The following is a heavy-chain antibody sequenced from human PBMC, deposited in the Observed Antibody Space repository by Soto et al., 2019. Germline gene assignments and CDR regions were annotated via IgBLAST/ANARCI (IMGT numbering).Heavy chain of an antibody. CDR2: ISSNGVGT. V-gene: IGHV3-64*01. D-gene: IGHD6-6*01. CDR3: TRRARPDFYYMDV. Sequence: FTLSGYAMDWVRQAPGKGLEYVSGISSNGVGTYYANSVQGRFTISRDNSKNKVYLQMGSLRPEDMAVYYCTRRARPDFYYMDVWGKGTTVTVSS. J-gene: IGHJ6*03. CDR1: FTLSGYA.